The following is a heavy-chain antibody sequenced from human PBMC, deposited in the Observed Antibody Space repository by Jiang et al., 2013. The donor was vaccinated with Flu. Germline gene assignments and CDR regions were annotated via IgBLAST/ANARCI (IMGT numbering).Heavy chain of an antibody. CDR3: ARMRYECGGDCYWTFDY. Sequence: VKPTQTLTLTCTVSGFSLSDLTMGVGWIRQPPGKALELLAHIFSNDEKPYSTSLRRRLTISKDTSKSQVLLTMTNMDRGDTATYYCARMRYECGGDCYWTFDYWGQGTLVSVST. CDR1: GFSLSDLTMG. CDR2: IFSNDEK. V-gene: IGHV2-26*01. D-gene: IGHD2-21*02. J-gene: IGHJ4*02.